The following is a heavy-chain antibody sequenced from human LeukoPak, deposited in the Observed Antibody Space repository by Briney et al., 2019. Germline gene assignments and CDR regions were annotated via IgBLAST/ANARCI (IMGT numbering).Heavy chain of an antibody. Sequence: SETLSLTCTGSGGSISSYYWSWIRQPPGKGLEWIGYIYYSGSTNYNPSLKSRVTISVATSKNQFSLKLRSVTAADTAVYYCARYGSSGYYLPHFAYWGQATLVTV. CDR3: ARYGSSGYYLPHFAY. V-gene: IGHV4-59*01. CDR2: IYYSGST. D-gene: IGHD3-22*01. J-gene: IGHJ4*02. CDR1: GGSISSYY.